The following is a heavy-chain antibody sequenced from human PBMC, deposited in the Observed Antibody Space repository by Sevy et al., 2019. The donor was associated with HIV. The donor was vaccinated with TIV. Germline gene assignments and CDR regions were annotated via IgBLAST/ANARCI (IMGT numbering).Heavy chain of an antibody. CDR3: ARLPPTRAFDI. V-gene: IGHV3-30*04. Sequence: GGSLRLSCEASGFTFSNYAMHWVRQTPGKGLEWLAVISYDVINKYYADSVKGRFTISRDNSKNTLYLQMNSLTTEDTAVYYCARLPPTRAFDIWGQGTLVTVSS. D-gene: IGHD1-1*01. CDR1: GFTFSNYA. CDR2: ISYDVINK. J-gene: IGHJ3*02.